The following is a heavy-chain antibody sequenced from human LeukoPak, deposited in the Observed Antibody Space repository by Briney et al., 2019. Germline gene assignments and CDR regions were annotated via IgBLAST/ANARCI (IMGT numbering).Heavy chain of an antibody. Sequence: GGSLRLSCAASGFTSSSYSMNWVRQAPGKGLEWVSSISSSSSYIYYADSVKGRFTISRDNAKNSLYLQMNSLRAEDTAVYYCARDFPGPQWELPNWGQGTLVTVSS. D-gene: IGHD1-26*01. V-gene: IGHV3-21*01. J-gene: IGHJ4*02. CDR3: ARDFPGPQWELPN. CDR2: ISSSSSYI. CDR1: GFTSSSYS.